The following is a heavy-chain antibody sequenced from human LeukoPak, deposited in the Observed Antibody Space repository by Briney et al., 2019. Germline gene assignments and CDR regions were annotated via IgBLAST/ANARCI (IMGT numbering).Heavy chain of an antibody. CDR2: ISSSGSTI. CDR1: GFTFSDYY. J-gene: IGHJ4*02. V-gene: IGHV3-11*01. Sequence: PGGSLRLSCAASGFTFSDYYMSWIRQAPGMGLEWVSYISSSGSTIYHADSVKGRFTISRDNAKNSLYLQMNSLRAEDTAVYYCAREGLWSYYFDYWGQGTLVTVSS. D-gene: IGHD4/OR15-4a*01. CDR3: AREGLWSYYFDY.